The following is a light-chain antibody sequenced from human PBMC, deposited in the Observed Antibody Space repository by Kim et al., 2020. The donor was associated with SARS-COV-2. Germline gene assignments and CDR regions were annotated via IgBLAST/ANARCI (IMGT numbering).Light chain of an antibody. CDR2: AAS. CDR1: QSISSH. CDR3: QQSYITPFT. Sequence: DIQMTQSPSSLSASVGDRVTITCRTSQSISSHLNWYHQKPGRAPKLLISAASTLQGGVPSRFSGCGSETDFTLTISSLQPEDFATYFCQQSYITPFTFGPGTKVDIK. J-gene: IGKJ3*01. V-gene: IGKV1-39*01.